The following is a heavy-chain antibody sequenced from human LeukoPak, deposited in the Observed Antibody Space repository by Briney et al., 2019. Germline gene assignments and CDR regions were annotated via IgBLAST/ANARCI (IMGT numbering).Heavy chain of an antibody. CDR1: GFSFSSYS. CDR3: ARKDYGNYRDFDS. V-gene: IGHV3-48*04. D-gene: IGHD4-11*01. Sequence: GSLRLSCAASGFSFSSYSLNWVRQAPGKGLGWVSYITSSGSSIHYADSVKGRFTISRDNAKNSLYLQMNSLRAEDTAVYYCARKDYGNYRDFDSWGQGTLVTVST. J-gene: IGHJ4*02. CDR2: ITSSGSSI.